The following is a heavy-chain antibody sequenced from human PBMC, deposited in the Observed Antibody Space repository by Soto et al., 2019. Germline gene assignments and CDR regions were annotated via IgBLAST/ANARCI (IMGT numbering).Heavy chain of an antibody. Sequence: QLQLQESGPGLVKPSETLSLTCSVSGGSISSRSYSWGWIRQPPGKGLEWIVTIYYSGSSNYDPCLKSPVTISLYPSKTQFSRKLRSVTAAATAVYSCVRLAGYCTGAGCYGHSAIGVWGQGTTVTVSS. CDR3: VRLAGYCTGAGCYGHSAIGV. V-gene: IGHV4-39*01. CDR1: GGSISSRSYS. CDR2: IYYSGSS. D-gene: IGHD2-8*02. J-gene: IGHJ6*02.